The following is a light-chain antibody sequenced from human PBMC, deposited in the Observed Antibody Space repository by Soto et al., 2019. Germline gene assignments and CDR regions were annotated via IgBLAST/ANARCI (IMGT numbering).Light chain of an antibody. J-gene: IGKJ3*01. CDR2: SAS. Sequence: DIQMTQSPSSLSASVGDRVTITCRASQSISRYLNWYQQKPGKAPKLLIYSASSLQSGVPSRFSGSGSGTDFPLTISSLQPEDFATYYCRQSYSTLAFTFGPGTTVDIK. CDR1: QSISRY. CDR3: RQSYSTLAFT. V-gene: IGKV1-39*01.